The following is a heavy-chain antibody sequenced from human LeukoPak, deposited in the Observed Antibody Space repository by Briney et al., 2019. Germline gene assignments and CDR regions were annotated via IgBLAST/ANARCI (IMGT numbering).Heavy chain of an antibody. J-gene: IGHJ6*03. V-gene: IGHV4-38-2*01. Sequence: TSETLSLTCAVSGYSIRSDYYWAWIRQPPGKGLEWIGNIYHSGSTYYNPSLNSRVTISVDTSKNQFSLRLSSVTAADTAVFYCARVMGYYYYMDVWGTGTTVTV. CDR3: ARVMGYYYYMDV. D-gene: IGHD3-16*01. CDR1: GYSIRSDYY. CDR2: IYHSGST.